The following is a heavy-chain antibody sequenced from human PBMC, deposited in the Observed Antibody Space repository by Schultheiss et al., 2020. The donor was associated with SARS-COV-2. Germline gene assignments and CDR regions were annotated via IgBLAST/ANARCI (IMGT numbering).Heavy chain of an antibody. V-gene: IGHV1-2*06. CDR1: GYTFTSYA. CDR2: INPNSGGT. D-gene: IGHD3-10*01. CDR3: ARDYGSGYGMDV. J-gene: IGHJ6*02. Sequence: ASVKVSCKASGYTFTSYAMNWVRQAPGQGLEWMGRINPNSGGTNYAQKFQGRVTMTRDTSISTAYMELSRLRSDDTAMYYCARDYGSGYGMDVWGQGTTVTVSS.